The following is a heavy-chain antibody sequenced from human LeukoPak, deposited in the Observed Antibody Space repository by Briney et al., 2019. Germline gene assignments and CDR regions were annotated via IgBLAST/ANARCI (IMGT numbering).Heavy chain of an antibody. D-gene: IGHD2-2*01. V-gene: IGHV3-74*01. CDR2: INSDGRST. CDR1: GCTFSSYW. J-gene: IGHJ5*02. CDR3: ARGVGYCSSTSCYWWFDP. Sequence: GGSLRLSCAASGCTFSSYWMHWVRQAPGKGLVWVSRINSDGRSTSYADSVKGRFTISRDNAKNTLYLQMNSLRAEDTAVNYCARGVGYCSSTSCYWWFDPWGQGTLVTVSS.